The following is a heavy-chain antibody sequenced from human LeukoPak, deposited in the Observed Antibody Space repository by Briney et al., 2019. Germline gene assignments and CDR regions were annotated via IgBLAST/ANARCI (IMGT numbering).Heavy chain of an antibody. D-gene: IGHD3-10*01. V-gene: IGHV4-30-4*08. CDR3: ARGGVAPSGGPFFDY. J-gene: IGHJ4*02. Sequence: KPSQTLSLTCTVSGGSISSGDYYWSWIRQPPGKGLEWIGYIYYSGSTYYNPSLKSRVTISVDTSKNQFSLKLSSVTAGDTAVYYCARGGVAPSGGPFFDYWGQGTLVTVSS. CDR2: IYYSGST. CDR1: GGSISSGDYY.